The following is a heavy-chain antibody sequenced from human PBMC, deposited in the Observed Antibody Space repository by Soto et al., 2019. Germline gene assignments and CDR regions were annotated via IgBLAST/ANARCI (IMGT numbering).Heavy chain of an antibody. Sequence: GGSLRLSCAASGFTFSSYAMSWVRQAPGKGLEWVSAISGSGGSTYYADSVKGRFTISRDNSKNTLYLQMNSLRAEDTAVYYCAKDRRIAAGGTRPSDYWGQGTLVTVSS. V-gene: IGHV3-23*01. CDR3: AKDRRIAAGGTRPSDY. CDR1: GFTFSSYA. J-gene: IGHJ4*02. D-gene: IGHD6-13*01. CDR2: ISGSGGST.